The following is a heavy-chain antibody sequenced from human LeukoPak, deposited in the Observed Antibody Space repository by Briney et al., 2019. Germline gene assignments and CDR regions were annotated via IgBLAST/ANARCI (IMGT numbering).Heavy chain of an antibody. Sequence: GGSLTLSCAASGFTFTTYGTHWVRQAPGKGLEWVALIRYGGSTKFYAGSVKGRFTISRDDSKNTLYLEMNSLRAEDTAVYYCAKDYYASSGGHRFDYWGQGTLVTVSS. J-gene: IGHJ4*02. V-gene: IGHV3-30*02. CDR1: GFTFTTYG. CDR3: AKDYYASSGGHRFDY. CDR2: IRYGGSTK. D-gene: IGHD3-22*01.